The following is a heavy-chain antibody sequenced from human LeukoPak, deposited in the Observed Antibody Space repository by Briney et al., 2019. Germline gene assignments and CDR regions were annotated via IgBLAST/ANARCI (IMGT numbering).Heavy chain of an antibody. D-gene: IGHD1-26*01. V-gene: IGHV1-18*01. J-gene: IGHJ4*02. CDR1: GYTFTSYG. CDR2: ISAYNGNT. CDR3: ARDSPRGSPNFDY. Sequence: ASVKVSCKASGYTFTSYGFSWVRQAPGQGLEWMGWISAYNGNTRYAQSIQGRVTMTTDSSTSTTYMELRNLRSDDTAVYYCARDSPRGSPNFDYWGQGTLVTVSS.